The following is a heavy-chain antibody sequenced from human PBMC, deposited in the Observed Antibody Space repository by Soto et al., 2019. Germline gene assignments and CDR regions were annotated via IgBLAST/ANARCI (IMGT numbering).Heavy chain of an antibody. Sequence: VGSLRLSCAASGLTFSTYWMSWVRQAPGKGLECVANIKQDGSEQYYSDSVKGRITISRDNAKNSLYLQMNSLRAEDTAVYYCAGDRPQQTRLPAYWGQGTLVTVTS. CDR2: IKQDGSEQ. J-gene: IGHJ4*02. CDR1: GLTFSTYW. CDR3: AGDRPQQTRLPAY. V-gene: IGHV3-7*04. D-gene: IGHD3-16*01.